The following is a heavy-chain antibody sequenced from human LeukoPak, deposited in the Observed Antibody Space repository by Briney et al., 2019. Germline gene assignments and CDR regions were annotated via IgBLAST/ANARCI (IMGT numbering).Heavy chain of an antibody. CDR3: ARDPYSGNYGNYYYYYMDV. D-gene: IGHD1-26*01. V-gene: IGHV3-21*01. J-gene: IGHJ6*03. CDR2: ITSSGAYI. Sequence: GGSLRLSCAASGFTFIYYNMNWVRQAPGKALEWVSSITSSGAYIFYADSVRGRFTISRDNAKDSLYLQMNSLGPEDTTVYYCARDPYSGNYGNYYYYYMDVWGKGTTVTVSS. CDR1: GFTFIYYN.